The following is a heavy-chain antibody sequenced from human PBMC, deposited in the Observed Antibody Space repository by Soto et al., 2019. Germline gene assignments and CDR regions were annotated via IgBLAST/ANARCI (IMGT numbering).Heavy chain of an antibody. D-gene: IGHD6-25*01. V-gene: IGHV4-31*03. CDR1: GGSISSNDFY. CDR3: ARLSGGWQSGFDP. J-gene: IGHJ5*02. Sequence: PSETLSLTCTVSGGSISSNDFYWSWIRQHPGKGLEWIGYIYNSGNTYYNPSLKSRVRILLDTSKNQFSLRVSSVTAADSAVYYCARLSGGWQSGFDPWGQGTLVTVSS. CDR2: IYNSGNT.